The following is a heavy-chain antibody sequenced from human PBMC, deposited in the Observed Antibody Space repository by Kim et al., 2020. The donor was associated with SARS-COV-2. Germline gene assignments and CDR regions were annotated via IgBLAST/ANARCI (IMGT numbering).Heavy chain of an antibody. V-gene: IGHV3-30*04. Sequence: GGSLRLSCAASGFAFSSYAMHWVRQAPGKGLEWVAVISYDGSNKYYADSVKGRFTISRDNSKNTLYLQMNSLRAEDTAVYYCAGLRDVPRYDSSGYLYYFDYWGQGTLVTVSS. CDR3: AGLRDVPRYDSSGYLYYFDY. CDR2: ISYDGSNK. J-gene: IGHJ4*02. D-gene: IGHD3-22*01. CDR1: GFAFSSYA.